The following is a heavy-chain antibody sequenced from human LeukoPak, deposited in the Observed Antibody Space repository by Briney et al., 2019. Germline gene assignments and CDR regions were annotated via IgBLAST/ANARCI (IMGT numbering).Heavy chain of an antibody. CDR1: GGSISSYY. D-gene: IGHD3-10*01. CDR2: IYYSGST. CDR3: ARGVGGSGSYDAFDI. J-gene: IGHJ3*02. Sequence: SETLSLTCTVSGGSISSYYWSWIRQPPGKGLEWIGYIYYSGSTNYNPSLKSRVTISVDTSKNQFSLKLSSVTAADTAVYYCARGVGGSGSYDAFDIWGQGTMVTVSS. V-gene: IGHV4-59*12.